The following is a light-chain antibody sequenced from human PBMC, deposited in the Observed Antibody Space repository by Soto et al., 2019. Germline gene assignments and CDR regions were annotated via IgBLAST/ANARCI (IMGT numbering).Light chain of an antibody. CDR1: QSVSSN. CDR2: GAS. J-gene: IGKJ1*01. Sequence: EIVMTQSPATLSVSPVERATLSCRASQSVSSNLAWYQQKPGQAPRLLIYGASTRATGIPARFSGSGSGTEFTLTISSLQSEDFAVYHCQQYDKWPWTFGQGTKVDI. V-gene: IGKV3-15*01. CDR3: QQYDKWPWT.